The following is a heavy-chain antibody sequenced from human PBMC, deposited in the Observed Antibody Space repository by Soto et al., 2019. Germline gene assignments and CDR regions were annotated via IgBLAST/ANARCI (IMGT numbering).Heavy chain of an antibody. CDR2: INSDGSST. Sequence: EVQLVESGGGLVQPGGFLRLSCTASGFTFSNYWMHWVRQPPGKGLVWVSRINSDGSSTTYADSVKGRFTISRDNAKNTLYLQMDSLRAEDTAVYYCARVETCISISCYSVFESWGQGTLVTVSS. J-gene: IGHJ4*02. D-gene: IGHD2-2*01. V-gene: IGHV3-74*03. CDR3: ARVETCISISCYSVFES. CDR1: GFTFSNYW.